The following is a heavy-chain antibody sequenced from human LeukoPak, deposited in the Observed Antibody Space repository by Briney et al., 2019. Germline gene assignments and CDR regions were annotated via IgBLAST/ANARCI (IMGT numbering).Heavy chain of an antibody. CDR2: ISSSGSTI. CDR1: GFTLSSYE. CDR3: AELGITMIGGV. J-gene: IGHJ6*04. V-gene: IGHV3-48*03. D-gene: IGHD3-10*02. Sequence: PGGSRRLSCAASGFTLSSYEMNWVRQAPGKGLEWVSYISSSGSTIYYADSVKGRFTISRDNAKNSLYLQMNSLRAEDTAVYYCAELGITMIGGVWGKGTTVTISS.